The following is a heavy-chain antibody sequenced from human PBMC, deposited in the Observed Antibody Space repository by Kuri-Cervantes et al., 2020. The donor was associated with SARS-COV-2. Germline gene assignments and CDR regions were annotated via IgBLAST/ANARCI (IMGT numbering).Heavy chain of an antibody. Sequence: ASVKVSCKVSGYTLTELSMHWVRQAPGKGLEWMGGFDPEDGETIYAQKFQGRVTMTEDTSTDTAYMELSSLRSEDTAVYYCATASRGYHYWYFDLWGRGTRVTVSA. D-gene: IGHD3-22*01. CDR2: FDPEDGET. J-gene: IGHJ2*01. CDR1: GYTLTELS. CDR3: ATASRGYHYWYFDL. V-gene: IGHV1-24*01.